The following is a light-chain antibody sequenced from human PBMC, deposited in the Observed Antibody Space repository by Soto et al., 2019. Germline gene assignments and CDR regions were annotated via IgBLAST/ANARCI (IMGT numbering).Light chain of an antibody. Sequence: QMTQSPSSVSASVGDTITITCRASQGISTWLAWYQQKPGQAPTLLIYYASTLQSGVPSRFSGSGSGTDFTLTITSLQPEDCATYYCQQAHSFPRTFGQGTRLDIK. V-gene: IGKV1D-12*01. J-gene: IGKJ5*01. CDR2: YAS. CDR1: QGISTW. CDR3: QQAHSFPRT.